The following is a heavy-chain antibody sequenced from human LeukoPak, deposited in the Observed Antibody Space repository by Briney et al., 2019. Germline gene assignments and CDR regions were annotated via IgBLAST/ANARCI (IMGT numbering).Heavy chain of an antibody. Sequence: ASVKVSCKASGHTFTGYYIHWVRQAPGQGLQWMGWINPNSGSTNYEQKFQGRVTMTYAQGRVTLTGDTSTSTAYMELTRLISDDTAVYYCARGLGFLYTMADYWGQGTLVTVSS. V-gene: IGHV1-2*02. CDR1: GHTFTGYY. J-gene: IGHJ4*02. D-gene: IGHD3-10*01. CDR3: ARGLGFLYTMADY. CDR2: INPNSGST.